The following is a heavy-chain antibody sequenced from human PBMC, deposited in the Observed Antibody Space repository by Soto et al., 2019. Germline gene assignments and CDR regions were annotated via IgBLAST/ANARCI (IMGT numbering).Heavy chain of an antibody. V-gene: IGHV3-9*01. CDR2: ISWNSGSI. J-gene: IGHJ6*02. Sequence: EVQLVESGGGLVQPGRSLRLSCAASGFTFDDYAMHWVRQAPGKGLEWVSGISWNSGSIGYADSVKGRFTISRDNAKNSLYLQMNSLGAEDTALYYCAKDTNDYGEGMDVWGQGTTVTGSS. CDR1: GFTFDDYA. CDR3: AKDTNDYGEGMDV. D-gene: IGHD4-17*01.